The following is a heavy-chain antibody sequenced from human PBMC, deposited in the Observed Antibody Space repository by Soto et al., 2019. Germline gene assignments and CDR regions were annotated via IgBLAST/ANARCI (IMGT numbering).Heavy chain of an antibody. Sequence: LKVSCKASGCNFNTFDIYWVRPATGHGLEWMGWMNPNSGNTGYAQELRGRVTMTRNTSNTTAYMELTSLTSDDTGVYYCAGGNFRYWGQGTQVTVSS. CDR3: AGGNFRY. CDR2: MNPNSGNT. CDR1: GCNFNTFD. V-gene: IGHV1-8*02. J-gene: IGHJ4*02.